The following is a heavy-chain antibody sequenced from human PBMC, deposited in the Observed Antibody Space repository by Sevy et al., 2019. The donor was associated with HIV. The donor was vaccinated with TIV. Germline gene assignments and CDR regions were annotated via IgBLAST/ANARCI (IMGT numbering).Heavy chain of an antibody. CDR2: INPNSGGT. CDR1: GYTFTGYY. Sequence: ASVKVSCKASGYTFTGYYMHWVRQAPGQGLEWMGWINPNSGGTNYAQKFQARVTMTRDTSISTAYMELSRLRSDDTAVYYCARTRGYSYALIFDYWGQGTLVTVSS. D-gene: IGHD5-18*01. CDR3: ARTRGYSYALIFDY. J-gene: IGHJ4*02. V-gene: IGHV1-2*02.